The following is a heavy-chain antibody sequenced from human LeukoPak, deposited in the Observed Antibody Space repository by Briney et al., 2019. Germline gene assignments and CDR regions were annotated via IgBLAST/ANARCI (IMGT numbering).Heavy chain of an antibody. V-gene: IGHV3-23*01. CDR1: GFTFSSYA. D-gene: IGHD3-22*01. CDR3: AKDSEVYCDDSSRHDAFDI. J-gene: IGHJ3*02. Sequence: GGSLRLSCAASGFTFSSYAMSWVRQAPGKGLEWVSAISGSGGSTYYADSVKGRFTISRDNSKNTLYLQMNSLRAEDTAVYYCAKDSEVYCDDSSRHDAFDIWGQGTMVTVSS. CDR2: ISGSGGST.